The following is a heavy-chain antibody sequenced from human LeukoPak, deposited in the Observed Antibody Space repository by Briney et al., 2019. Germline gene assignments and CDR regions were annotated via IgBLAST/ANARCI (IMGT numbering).Heavy chain of an antibody. CDR3: ARETVGMDV. CDR1: GFTFSSYS. CDR2: ISSSSSTM. Sequence: GGSLRLSCAASGFTFSSYSMNWVRQARGKGLEWVSYISSSSSTMYYADSVKGRFTIYRDTAKNSLYLQMNSLRDEDTAVYYCARETVGMDVWGQGTTVTVSS. D-gene: IGHD4-17*01. J-gene: IGHJ6*02. V-gene: IGHV3-48*02.